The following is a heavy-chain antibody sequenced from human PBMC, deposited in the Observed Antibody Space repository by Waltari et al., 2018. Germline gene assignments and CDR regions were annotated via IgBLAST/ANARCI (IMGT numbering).Heavy chain of an antibody. J-gene: IGHJ6*02. V-gene: IGHV1-69*01. D-gene: IGHD2-2*01. Sequence: QVQLVQSGAEVKKPGSSVKVSCTASGGTFSSYAISWVRQAPGQGLEWMGGIIPIVGTANYAQKFQGRVTITADESTSTAYMELSSLRSEDTAVYYCAREGGKTEDVVVGMDVWGQGTTVTVSS. CDR3: AREGGKTEDVVVGMDV. CDR1: GGTFSSYA. CDR2: IIPIVGTA.